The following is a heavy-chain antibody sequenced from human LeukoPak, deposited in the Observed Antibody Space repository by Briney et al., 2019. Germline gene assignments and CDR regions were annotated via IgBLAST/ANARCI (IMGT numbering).Heavy chain of an antibody. CDR3: AELGITMIGGV. CDR1: GFTFSSYE. D-gene: IGHD3-10*02. CDR2: ISSSGSTI. Sequence: GSLRLSCAASGFTFSSYEMNWVRQAPGKGLEWVSYISSSGSTIYYADSVKGRFTISRDNAKNSPYLQMNSLRAEDTAVYYCAELGITMIGGVWGKGTTVTISS. V-gene: IGHV3-48*03. J-gene: IGHJ6*04.